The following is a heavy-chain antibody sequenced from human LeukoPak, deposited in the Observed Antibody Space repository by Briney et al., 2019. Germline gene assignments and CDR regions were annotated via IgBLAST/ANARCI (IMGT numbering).Heavy chain of an antibody. Sequence: SETLSLTCNVYGGTFSYYYWIWIRRTPGKGLEWIGEINHIGVTKYNPSLSSRVTISLDTSKSQFSLHLTAMTAADTAEYFCARAMHNWYFDLWGRGTLVTVSS. V-gene: IGHV4-34*01. CDR2: INHIGVT. D-gene: IGHD2-21*01. CDR1: GGTFSYYY. J-gene: IGHJ2*01. CDR3: ARAMHNWYFDL.